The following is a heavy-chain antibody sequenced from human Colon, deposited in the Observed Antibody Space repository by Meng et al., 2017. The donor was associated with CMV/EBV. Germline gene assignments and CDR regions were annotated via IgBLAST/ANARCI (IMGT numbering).Heavy chain of an antibody. CDR3: ARDWGDTTKVIVDY. CDR2: INPNNGNT. CDR1: GYTFITDG. V-gene: IGHV1-18*01. D-gene: IGHD3-16*01. Sequence: ASGYTFITDGTSWLRQAPGQGLEWMGWINPNNGNTVYAPRFRDRVTMTTDASTSTAYMELTSLTSDDTAVYYCARDWGDTTKVIVDYWGRGTLVTVSS. J-gene: IGHJ4*02.